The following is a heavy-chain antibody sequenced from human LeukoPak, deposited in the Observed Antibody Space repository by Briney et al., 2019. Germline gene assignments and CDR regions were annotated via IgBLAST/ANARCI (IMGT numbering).Heavy chain of an antibody. CDR1: GGSISSYY. D-gene: IGHD6-13*01. J-gene: IGHJ5*02. V-gene: IGHV4-39*01. CDR3: ASSGYSSSWYQNWFDP. Sequence: PSETLSLTCTVSGGSISSYYWGWIRQPPGKGLEWIGSIYYSGSTYYNPSLKSRVTISVDTSKNQFSLKLSSVTAADTAVYYCASSGYSSSWYQNWFDPWGQGTLVTVSS. CDR2: IYYSGST.